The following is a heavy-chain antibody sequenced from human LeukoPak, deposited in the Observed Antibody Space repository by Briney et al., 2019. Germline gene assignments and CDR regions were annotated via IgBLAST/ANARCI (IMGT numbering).Heavy chain of an antibody. V-gene: IGHV3-30*02. CDR3: AKDKYCSGGSCYSGAFDI. Sequence: PGGSLRLPCAASGFTFSSYGMHWVRQAPGKGLEWVAFIRYDGSNKYYADSVKGRFTISRDNSKNTLYLQMNSLRAEDTAVYYCAKDKYCSGGSCYSGAFDIWGQGTMVTVSS. J-gene: IGHJ3*02. CDR1: GFTFSSYG. D-gene: IGHD2-15*01. CDR2: IRYDGSNK.